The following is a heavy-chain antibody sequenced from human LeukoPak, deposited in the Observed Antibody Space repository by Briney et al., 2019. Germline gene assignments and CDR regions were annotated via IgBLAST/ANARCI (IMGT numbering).Heavy chain of an antibody. CDR1: GGTFISYA. CDR2: IIPIFGRA. V-gene: IGHV1-69*05. D-gene: IGHD3-9*01. CDR3: ARGAYYDILTGYLDY. Sequence: GSSVKVSCKASGGTFISYAISWVRQAPGQGLEWMGGIIPIFGRANYAQKFQGRVTITTDESSSTAYMELSSLRSEDTAVYYCARGAYYDILTGYLDYWGQGTLVTVSS. J-gene: IGHJ4*02.